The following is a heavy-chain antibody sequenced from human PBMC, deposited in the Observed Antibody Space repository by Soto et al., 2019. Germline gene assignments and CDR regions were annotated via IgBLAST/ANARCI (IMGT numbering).Heavy chain of an antibody. J-gene: IGHJ4*02. CDR2: IKSKTDGGTT. Sequence: PGGSLRLCCAASGFTFSNAWMNWVRQAPGKGLEWVGRIKSKTDGGTTDYAAPVKGRFTISRDDSKNTLYLQMNSLKTEDTAVYYCTTDPDTIIVVVIDDYWGQRTLDTVSS. D-gene: IGHD3-22*01. V-gene: IGHV3-15*07. CDR3: TTDPDTIIVVVIDDY. CDR1: GFTFSNAW.